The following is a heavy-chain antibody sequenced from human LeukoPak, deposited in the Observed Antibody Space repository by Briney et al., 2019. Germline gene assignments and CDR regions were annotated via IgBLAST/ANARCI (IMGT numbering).Heavy chain of an antibody. CDR3: ARDVGGYSYGFVY. D-gene: IGHD5-18*01. CDR2: ISSSSSYI. V-gene: IGHV3-21*01. CDR1: GFTFSSYS. Sequence: GGSLRLSCAASGFTFSSYSMNWVRQAPGKGLEWVSSISSSSSYIYYADSVKGRLTISRDNAKNSLYLQMNSLRAEDTAVYYCARDVGGYSYGFVYWGQGTLVTVSS. J-gene: IGHJ4*02.